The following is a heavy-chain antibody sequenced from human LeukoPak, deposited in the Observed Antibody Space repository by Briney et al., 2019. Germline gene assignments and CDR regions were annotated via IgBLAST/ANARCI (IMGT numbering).Heavy chain of an antibody. D-gene: IGHD3-22*01. CDR3: GRDLYYYDSSGYYHDY. Sequence: PGGSLRLSCAASGFTFSSYSMNWVRQAPGKGLEWVSSISSSSSYIYYADSVKGRFTISRDNAKNSLYLQMNSLRAEDTAVYYCGRDLYYYDSSGYYHDYWGQGTLVTVS. CDR2: ISSSSSYI. J-gene: IGHJ4*02. CDR1: GFTFSSYS. V-gene: IGHV3-21*01.